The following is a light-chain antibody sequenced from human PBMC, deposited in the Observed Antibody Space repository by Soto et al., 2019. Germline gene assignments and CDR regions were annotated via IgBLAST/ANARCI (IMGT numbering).Light chain of an antibody. CDR3: QQYGDSLWT. J-gene: IGKJ1*01. V-gene: IGKV3-20*01. Sequence: EIVLTQSPGTLSLSPGERATLSCRASQSVTSTYLAWYQQKPGQAPRLLIYGTSSRATDIPDRFSGSGSGTDFTLTISRLEPEASAVSYCQQYGDSLWTFGQGTKVDIK. CDR2: GTS. CDR1: QSVTSTY.